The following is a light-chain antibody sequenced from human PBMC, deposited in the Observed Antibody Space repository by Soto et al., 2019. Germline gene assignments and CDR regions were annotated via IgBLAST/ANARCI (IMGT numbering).Light chain of an antibody. CDR1: QSISSW. Sequence: IHITQSSSTLAASVVDIDRITCRASQSISSWLAWYQQKPGTAPKLLIFAASSLQSVVPSRFSGSRYGPDLTLTISSMQPEDFATYYRQQSYSSPPTFGQETMVE. J-gene: IGKJ1*01. V-gene: IGKV1-39*01. CDR3: QQSYSSPPT. CDR2: AAS.